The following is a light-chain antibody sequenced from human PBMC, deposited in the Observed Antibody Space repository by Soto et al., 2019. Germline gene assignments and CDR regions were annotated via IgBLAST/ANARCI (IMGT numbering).Light chain of an antibody. CDR2: EVY. Sequence: QSVLTQPASVSGSPGQSITISCTGTSSDVGSYNFVSWYQQYPGKAPKVMIYEVYKRPSGVSNRFSGSKSGSTASLTISGLQVEDEAAYYCCSYAGSSTYVFGTGTKLTVL. V-gene: IGLV2-23*02. CDR1: SSDVGSYNF. J-gene: IGLJ1*01. CDR3: CSYAGSSTYV.